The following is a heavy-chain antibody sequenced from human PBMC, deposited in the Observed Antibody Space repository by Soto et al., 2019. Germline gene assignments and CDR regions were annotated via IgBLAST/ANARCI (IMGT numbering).Heavy chain of an antibody. V-gene: IGHV5-51*01. Sequence: PGESLKISCKGSGYSFSNYWIAWVRQMPGKGLEWMGIIYPRDSDTKYNPSFQGQVTMSVDKSINTAYLQWRSLKASDTAIYYCVRHAFTMDRGPFDPWGQGTQVTVSS. J-gene: IGHJ5*02. CDR3: VRHAFTMDRGPFDP. D-gene: IGHD2-2*03. CDR1: GYSFSNYW. CDR2: IYPRDSDT.